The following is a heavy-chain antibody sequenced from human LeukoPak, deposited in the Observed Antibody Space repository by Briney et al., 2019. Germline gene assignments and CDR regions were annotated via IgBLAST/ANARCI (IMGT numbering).Heavy chain of an antibody. Sequence: GGSLRLSCAASGFTFSSYGIHWVRQAPGKGLEWVAVISYDGDNKYYADSVKGRFTISRDNSKNTLYLQMNSLRAEDTALYYCARGVLATVVAAGFDYWGQGTLVAVSS. CDR3: ARGVLATVVAAGFDY. J-gene: IGHJ4*02. CDR2: ISYDGDNK. D-gene: IGHD4-23*01. CDR1: GFTFSSYG. V-gene: IGHV3-30*03.